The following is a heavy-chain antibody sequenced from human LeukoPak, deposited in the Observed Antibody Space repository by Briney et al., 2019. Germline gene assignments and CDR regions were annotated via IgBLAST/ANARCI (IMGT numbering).Heavy chain of an antibody. CDR1: GFTFSSYA. J-gene: IGHJ4*02. V-gene: IGHV3-30-3*01. Sequence: GGSLRLSCAASGFTFSSYAMHWFRQAPGKGLEWVAVISYDGSNEYYADSVKGRFTISRDNSKNTLYLQMNSLRAEDTAVYYCARGRYSSGYYYGDYWGQGTLVTVSS. D-gene: IGHD3-22*01. CDR3: ARGRYSSGYYYGDY. CDR2: ISYDGSNE.